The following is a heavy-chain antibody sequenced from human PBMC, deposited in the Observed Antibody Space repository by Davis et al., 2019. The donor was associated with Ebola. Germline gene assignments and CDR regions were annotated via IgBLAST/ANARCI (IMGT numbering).Heavy chain of an antibody. CDR2: INPHNGNT. Sequence: ASVKVSCKASGYTFTNYGITWVRQAPGQGLEWMGWINPHNGNTNYAQNVQGRVTMTIDTSTSTAYMELRSLRSDDTAVYYCARETIAVAGYWGQGTLVTVSS. CDR3: ARETIAVAGY. V-gene: IGHV1-18*04. D-gene: IGHD6-19*01. CDR1: GYTFTNYG. J-gene: IGHJ4*02.